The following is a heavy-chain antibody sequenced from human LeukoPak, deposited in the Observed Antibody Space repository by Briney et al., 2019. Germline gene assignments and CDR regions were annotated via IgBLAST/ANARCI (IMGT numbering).Heavy chain of an antibody. D-gene: IGHD3-3*01. Sequence: ASVTVSCKASGYTFTSYGISWVRQAPGQGLEWMGWISAYNGNTNYAQKLQGRVTMTTDTSTSTAYMELRSLRSDDTAVYYCARVPEPTLITIFGVVIDYWGQGTLVTVSS. J-gene: IGHJ4*02. CDR3: ARVPEPTLITIFGVVIDY. CDR2: ISAYNGNT. CDR1: GYTFTSYG. V-gene: IGHV1-18*01.